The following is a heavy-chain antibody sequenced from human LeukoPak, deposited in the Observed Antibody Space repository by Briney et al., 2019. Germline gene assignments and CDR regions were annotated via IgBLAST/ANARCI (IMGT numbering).Heavy chain of an antibody. CDR2: ISGDGGST. CDR3: AKGFSIGYYYYGMDV. V-gene: IGHV3-43*02. D-gene: IGHD3-3*01. CDR1: GFTFDDYA. Sequence: GGSLRLSCAASGFTFDDYAMHWVRQASGKGLEWVSLISGDGGSTYYADSVKGRFTISRDNSKNSLYLQMNSLRTEDTALYYCAKGFSIGYYYYGMDVWGQGTTVTVSS. J-gene: IGHJ6*02.